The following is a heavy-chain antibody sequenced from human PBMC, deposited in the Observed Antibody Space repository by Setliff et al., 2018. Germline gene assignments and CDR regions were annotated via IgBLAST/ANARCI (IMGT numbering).Heavy chain of an antibody. CDR1: GGSFSGYY. V-gene: IGHV4-34*01. CDR3: ARAFIVAPTLFFRRRKGNYMDV. CDR2: INHSGGT. Sequence: SETLSLTCAVYGGSFSGYYWSWIRQPPGKGLEWIGEINHSGGTSYNPSLMSRVTISVDTAKNQFSLKLNSVAAADTAVYYCARAFIVAPTLFFRRRKGNYMDVWGKGTKVTVSS. J-gene: IGHJ6*03. D-gene: IGHD2-21*01.